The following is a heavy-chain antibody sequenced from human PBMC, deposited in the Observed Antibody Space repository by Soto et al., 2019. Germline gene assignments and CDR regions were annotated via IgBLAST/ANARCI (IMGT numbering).Heavy chain of an antibody. D-gene: IGHD2-15*01. CDR3: ASGYCSGGSCSNYYYYGMDV. V-gene: IGHV1-18*03. J-gene: IGHJ6*02. Sequence: SVKVSCKASGGTFSNYALSWVRQAPGQGLEWMGWISAYNGNTNYAQKLQGRVTMTTDTSTSTAYMDLRSLRAEDMAVYYCASGYCSGGSCSNYYYYGMDVWGQGTTVTVSS. CDR1: GGTFSNYA. CDR2: ISAYNGNT.